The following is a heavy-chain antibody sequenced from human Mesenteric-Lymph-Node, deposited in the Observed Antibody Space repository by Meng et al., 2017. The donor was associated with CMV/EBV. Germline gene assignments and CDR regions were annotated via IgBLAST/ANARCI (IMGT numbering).Heavy chain of an antibody. V-gene: IGHV4-4*01. CDR1: GDSISRNLW. D-gene: IGHD2-8*02. CDR3: ARSPGFWSLDY. J-gene: IGHJ4*02. CDR2: ISYSGST. Sequence: TCAVSGDSISRNLWWSWVRQPPGKGLEWIGVISYSGSTKYNPSLQSRVTISSDTTNNRFSLRLNSVTAADTGVYFCARSPGFWSLDYWGRGTLVTVSS.